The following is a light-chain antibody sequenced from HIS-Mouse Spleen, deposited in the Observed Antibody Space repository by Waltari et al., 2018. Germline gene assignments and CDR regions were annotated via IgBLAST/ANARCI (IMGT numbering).Light chain of an antibody. Sequence: QSALTQPASVSGSPGQSITISCTGPSSDVGGYTPASWYQQHPGKAPKLMIYDVSNRPSGVSNRFSGSKSGNTASLTISGLQAEDEADYYCSSYTSSSTYVFGTGTKVTVL. CDR1: SSDVGGYTP. V-gene: IGLV2-14*03. J-gene: IGLJ1*01. CDR3: SSYTSSSTYV. CDR2: DVS.